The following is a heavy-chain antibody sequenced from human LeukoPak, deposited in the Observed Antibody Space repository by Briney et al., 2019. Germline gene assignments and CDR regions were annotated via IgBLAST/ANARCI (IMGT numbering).Heavy chain of an antibody. Sequence: GGSLRLSCAASGFTFSTSEMNWVRQAPGKGLEWVSYIGSSGSAIYYADSVKGRFTITRDNAKNSLYLQMNSLRAEDTAVYYCARVGYDWNPFDYWGQGTLVTVSS. V-gene: IGHV3-48*03. CDR1: GFTFSTSE. CDR2: IGSSGSAI. D-gene: IGHD1-20*01. CDR3: ARVGYDWNPFDY. J-gene: IGHJ4*02.